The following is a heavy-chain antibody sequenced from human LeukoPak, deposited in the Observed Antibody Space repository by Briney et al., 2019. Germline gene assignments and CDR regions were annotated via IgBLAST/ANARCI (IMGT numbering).Heavy chain of an antibody. D-gene: IGHD5-18*01. CDR3: AKGAEGFSYYNWFDP. V-gene: IGHV4-39*07. CDR1: GGSISSSPYY. Sequence: PSETLSLTCTVSGGSISSSPYYWGWIRQPPGKGLEWIGSIYYSGTTHYSPSLESRVTISVDTSKNQFSLKLASVTAADTAIYYCAKGAEGFSYYNWFDPWGQGTLVTVSS. J-gene: IGHJ5*02. CDR2: IYYSGTT.